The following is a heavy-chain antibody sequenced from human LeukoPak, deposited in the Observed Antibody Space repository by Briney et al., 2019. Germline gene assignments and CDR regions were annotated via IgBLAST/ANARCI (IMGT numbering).Heavy chain of an antibody. D-gene: IGHD6-6*01. J-gene: IGHJ1*01. Sequence: SQTLSLTCTVSGGSISSGGYYWSRIRQHPGKGLEWIGYIYYSGSTYYHPSLKSRVTISVDTSKNQFSLKLSSVTAADTAVYYCARVQYGSSSLYFQHWGQGTLVTVSS. CDR2: IYYSGST. CDR1: GGSISSGGYY. V-gene: IGHV4-31*03. CDR3: ARVQYGSSSLYFQH.